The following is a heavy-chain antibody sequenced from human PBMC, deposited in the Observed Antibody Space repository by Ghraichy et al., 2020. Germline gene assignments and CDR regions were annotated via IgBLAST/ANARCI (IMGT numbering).Heavy chain of an antibody. D-gene: IGHD5-24*01. CDR1: GVTFDTYA. J-gene: IGHJ3*02. CDR2: ISGGGGGIP. Sequence: GGSLRLSCAASGVTFDTYAMSWVRQAPGKGLEWVSGISGGGGGIPFYRDSVKGRFTISRDKSKNTLYLQLNIMRAEDTAMYYCAKVRGTAAIKGAFDIWGQGTMVTVSS. V-gene: IGHV3-23*01. CDR3: AKVRGTAAIKGAFDI.